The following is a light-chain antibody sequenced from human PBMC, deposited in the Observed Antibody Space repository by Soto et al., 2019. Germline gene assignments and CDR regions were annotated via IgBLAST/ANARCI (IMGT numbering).Light chain of an antibody. CDR1: SSDVGGYNY. CDR2: EVS. CDR3: SSYAGSSVV. J-gene: IGLJ2*01. Sequence: QSALTQPPSASGSPGQSVTTSCTGTSSDVGGYNYVSWYQHHPGKAPKLMLYEVSMRPSGVPDRFSGSKSGNTASLTVSGLQAEDEADYYCSSYAGSSVVFGGGTKLTVL. V-gene: IGLV2-8*01.